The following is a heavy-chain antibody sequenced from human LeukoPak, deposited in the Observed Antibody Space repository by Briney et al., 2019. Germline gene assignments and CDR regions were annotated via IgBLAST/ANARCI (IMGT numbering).Heavy chain of an antibody. CDR2: ISGSGGST. V-gene: IGHV3-23*01. Sequence: GGSLRLSCAASGFTFSSYAMSWVRQAPGKGLEWVSAISGSGGSTYYEDSVKGRFTISRDNSKNTLYLQMNSLRAEDTAVYYCAKSTRSGSYYDYWGQGTLVTVSS. D-gene: IGHD1-26*01. CDR3: AKSTRSGSYYDY. CDR1: GFTFSSYA. J-gene: IGHJ4*02.